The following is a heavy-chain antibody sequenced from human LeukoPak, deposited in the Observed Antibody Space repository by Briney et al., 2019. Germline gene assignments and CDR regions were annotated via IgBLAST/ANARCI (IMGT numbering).Heavy chain of an antibody. J-gene: IGHJ5*02. CDR2: IYYSGST. Sequence: SETLSLTCSVSGDSISSYYWSWIRQPPGKGLEWIGSIYYSGSTNYNSTLKSRVTVAVDPSKIQFSLKLSSVTVADTAVYYCARGPFYCSRISCCQNWFDPWGQGTLVTVSS. CDR1: GDSISSYY. D-gene: IGHD2-2*01. V-gene: IGHV4-59*01. CDR3: ARGPFYCSRISCCQNWFDP.